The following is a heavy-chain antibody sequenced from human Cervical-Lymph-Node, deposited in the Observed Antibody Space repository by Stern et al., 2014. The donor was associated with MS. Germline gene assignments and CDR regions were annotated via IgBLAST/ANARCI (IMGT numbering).Heavy chain of an antibody. CDR1: GYSFTNYW. D-gene: IGHD2-15*01. CDR2: IYPGDSDT. V-gene: IGHV5-51*03. CDR3: ARRRLAAATDAFDI. J-gene: IGHJ3*02. Sequence: EVHLVESGAEVKKPGESLKISCKVSGYSFTNYWIGWVRQMPGKGLEWMGIIYPGDSDTRYSPSFQGQVTFSADKSIPTAYLQWSSLKASDTAIYFCARRRLAAATDAFDIWGQGTMVTVSS.